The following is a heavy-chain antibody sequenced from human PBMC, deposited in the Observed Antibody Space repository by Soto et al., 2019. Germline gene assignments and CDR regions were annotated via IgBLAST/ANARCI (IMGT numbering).Heavy chain of an antibody. V-gene: IGHV1-69*14. CDR2: ILPIFGTA. CDR1: GGSFSTSS. J-gene: IGHJ3*02. Sequence: QVLLVQSGAEMKKPGSSVKVSCKASGGSFSTSSINWVRQAPGQRPEWMANILPIFGTADYAQKFQCRLTITADTSTNTADMELRSLFSEDTAVYYCARGHEFGGNSDAYDIWCQGTVVTVSS. CDR3: ARGHEFGGNSDAYDI. D-gene: IGHD2-21*01.